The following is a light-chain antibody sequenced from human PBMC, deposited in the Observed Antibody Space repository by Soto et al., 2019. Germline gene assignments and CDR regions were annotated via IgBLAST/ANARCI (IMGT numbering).Light chain of an antibody. CDR3: QHYKTWPPYT. Sequence: EIVMTQSPATLSVSPGERATLSCRASQSINNNLAWYQQKPGQAPSLLIYGASSRATGVPARFSGSGSGTELTLTISSLQSDDIAVYYCQHYKTWPPYTFGQGTKLEIK. J-gene: IGKJ2*01. CDR1: QSINNN. V-gene: IGKV3-15*01. CDR2: GAS.